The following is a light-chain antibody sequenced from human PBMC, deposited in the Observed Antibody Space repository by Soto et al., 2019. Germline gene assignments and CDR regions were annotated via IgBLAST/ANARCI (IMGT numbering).Light chain of an antibody. CDR3: RSYTSSSTLHV. CDR1: SSDVGGYNY. CDR2: EAS. V-gene: IGLV2-14*01. J-gene: IGLJ1*01. Sequence: QSVLTQPASVSGSPGQSITISCTGTSSDVGGYNYVSWYQQHPGKAPKLMIYEASNRPSGVSNRFSGSKSGNTASLTISGHQAEDEAYYYCRSYTSSSTLHVFGAGTKLPVL.